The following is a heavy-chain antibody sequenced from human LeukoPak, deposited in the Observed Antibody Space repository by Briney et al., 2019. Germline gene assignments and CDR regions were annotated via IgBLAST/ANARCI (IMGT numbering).Heavy chain of an antibody. D-gene: IGHD3-10*01. CDR2: IYHSGST. CDR1: GYSISSGYY. V-gene: IGHV4-38-2*02. CDR3: ARDRLLWFGESQGWFDP. Sequence: SETLSLTCTVSGYSISSGYYWGWIRQPPGKGLEWIGSIYHSGSTYYNPSLKSRVTISVDTSKNQFSLKLSSVTAADTAVYYCARDRLLWFGESQGWFDPWGQGTLVTVSS. J-gene: IGHJ5*02.